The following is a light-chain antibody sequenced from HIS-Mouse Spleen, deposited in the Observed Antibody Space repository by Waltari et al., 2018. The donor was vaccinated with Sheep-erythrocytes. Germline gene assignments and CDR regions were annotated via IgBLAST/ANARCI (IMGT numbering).Light chain of an antibody. CDR3: MQALQTPLT. CDR2: LGS. J-gene: IGKJ4*01. V-gene: IGKV2-28*01. CDR1: QSLLHSNGYNY. Sequence: DIVMTQSPLSLPVTPGEPASISCRSSQSLLHSNGYNYLDWYLQKPGQSPQTLIYLGSNRASGVHDRFSGSGSGTDFTLKISRVEAEDVGVYYCMQALQTPLTFGGGTKVEIK.